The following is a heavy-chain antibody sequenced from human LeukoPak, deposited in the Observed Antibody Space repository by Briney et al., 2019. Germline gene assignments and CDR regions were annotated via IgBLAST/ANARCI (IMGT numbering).Heavy chain of an antibody. Sequence: GGSLRLSCAASGFSFSVYEMHWVRQALRKGVEWISDISSSGTTTYYADSVKGRFTISRDNTKNSLYLQMNRLRVEDTAIYYCRNLTVASNFDYWGKGTLVTVSS. V-gene: IGHV3-48*03. J-gene: IGHJ4*02. D-gene: IGHD6-19*01. CDR3: RNLTVASNFDY. CDR2: ISSSGTTT. CDR1: GFSFSVYE.